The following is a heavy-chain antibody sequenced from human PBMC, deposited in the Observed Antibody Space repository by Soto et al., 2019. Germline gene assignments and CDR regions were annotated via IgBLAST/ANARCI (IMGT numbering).Heavy chain of an antibody. CDR3: ARWVAPVAGTTSFDY. CDR2: MNPNSGNT. J-gene: IGHJ4*02. D-gene: IGHD6-19*01. CDR1: GYTFTSYD. Sequence: QVQLVQSGAEVKKPGASVKVSCKASGYTFTSYDINWVRQATGQGLEWMGWMNPNSGNTGYAQKFQGRVTMXTNXSXITAYMELSSLRSEDTAVYYCARWVAPVAGTTSFDYWGQGTLVTVSS. V-gene: IGHV1-8*01.